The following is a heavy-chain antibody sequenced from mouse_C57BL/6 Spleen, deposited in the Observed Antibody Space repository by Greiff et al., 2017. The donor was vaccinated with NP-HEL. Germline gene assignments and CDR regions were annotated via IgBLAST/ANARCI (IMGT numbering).Heavy chain of an antibody. Sequence: EVQLVESGGGLVQPGGSMKLSCVASGFTFSNYWMNWVRQSPEKGLEWVAQIRLKSDNYATHYAESVKGRFTISRDDSKSSVYLQMNNLRAEDTGIYYCTGPYYYGSLDYWGQGTTLTVSS. V-gene: IGHV6-3*01. J-gene: IGHJ2*01. CDR3: TGPYYYGSLDY. D-gene: IGHD1-1*01. CDR1: GFTFSNYW. CDR2: IRLKSDNYAT.